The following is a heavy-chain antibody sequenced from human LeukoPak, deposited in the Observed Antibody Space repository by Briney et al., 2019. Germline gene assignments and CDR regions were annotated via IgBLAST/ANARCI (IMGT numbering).Heavy chain of an antibody. D-gene: IGHD2-2*01. CDR3: AGDREFCSTTSCSNDAFDI. J-gene: IGHJ3*02. Sequence: PSEILSLTCTVSGGSISSYYWSWIRQSPGKGLEWIGHMSDSGSINYNPSLKSRVTISVDTSKNQFSLKLSSVTAADTAVYYCAGDREFCSTTSCSNDAFDIWGQGTMVTVSS. V-gene: IGHV4-59*01. CDR2: MSDSGSI. CDR1: GGSISSYY.